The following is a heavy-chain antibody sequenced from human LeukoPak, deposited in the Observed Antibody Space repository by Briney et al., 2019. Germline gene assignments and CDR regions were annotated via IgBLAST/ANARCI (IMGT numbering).Heavy chain of an antibody. CDR3: ARANYYDSSGYYLGDAFEI. J-gene: IGHJ3*02. CDR1: GYTFTSYG. CDR2: ISAYNGNT. D-gene: IGHD3-22*01. Sequence: ASVKVSCKASGYTFTSYGISWVRQAPGQGLEWMGWISAYNGNTNYAQKLQGRVTMTTDTSTSTAYMELRSLRSDDTAVYYCARANYYDSSGYYLGDAFEIWGQGTMVTVSS. V-gene: IGHV1-18*01.